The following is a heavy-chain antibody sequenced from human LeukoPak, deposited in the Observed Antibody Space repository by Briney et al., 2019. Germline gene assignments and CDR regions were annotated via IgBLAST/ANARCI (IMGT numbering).Heavy chain of an antibody. D-gene: IGHD5-18*01. CDR2: ISGSGGYT. CDR1: GFTFSLYA. CDR3: ARDKTYGYNL. Sequence: GGSLRLSCAASGFTFSLYAMSWVRQAPGKGLEWVSAISGSGGYTDYADSVKGRFTISRDNSKNTLYVQMNSLRAEDTAVYFCARDKTYGYNLWGQGTRVTVSS. V-gene: IGHV3-23*01. J-gene: IGHJ5*02.